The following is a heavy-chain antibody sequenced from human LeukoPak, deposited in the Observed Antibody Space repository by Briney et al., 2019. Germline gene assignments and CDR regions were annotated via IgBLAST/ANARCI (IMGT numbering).Heavy chain of an antibody. D-gene: IGHD2-21*02. J-gene: IGHJ3*02. CDR1: GFTFSGYA. V-gene: IGHV3-23*01. CDR2: ISANGGST. CDR3: ARDPHCGAVDI. Sequence: GGSLRLSCAASGFTFSGYAMSWVRQAPGKGLEWVSGISANGGSTYYADSVKGRFTFSRDNSKSTLYLQMNSLRAEDTAVYYCARDPHCGAVDIWGQGTLVTVSS.